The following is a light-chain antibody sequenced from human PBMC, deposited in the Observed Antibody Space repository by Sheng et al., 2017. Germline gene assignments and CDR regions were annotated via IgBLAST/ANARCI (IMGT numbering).Light chain of an antibody. Sequence: EIVLTQSPGTLSLSPGERATLSCRASQSVSSYLAWYQQKPGQAPRLLIYDASNRATGIPARFSGSGSGTDFTLTISSLEPEDFAVYYCQQHGTFGQGTKVEIK. J-gene: IGKJ1*01. CDR2: DAS. V-gene: IGKV3-11*01. CDR3: QQHGT. CDR1: QSVSSY.